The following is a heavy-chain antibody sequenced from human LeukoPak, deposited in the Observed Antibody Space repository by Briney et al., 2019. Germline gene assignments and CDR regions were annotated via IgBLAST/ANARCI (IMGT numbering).Heavy chain of an antibody. CDR2: ITGSGAST. CDR1: GFTFSRNA. V-gene: IGHV3-23*01. J-gene: IGHJ4*02. CDR3: AKDVGSSITARRAFDY. Sequence: GGSLRLSCAASGFTFSRNAMSWVRQAPGKWLEWVSAITGSGASTYYADSVKGRFTIYRDNSKNTLYLRMNSLRAEDTAIYYCAKDVGSSITARRAFDYWGQGSLVTVSS. D-gene: IGHD6-6*01.